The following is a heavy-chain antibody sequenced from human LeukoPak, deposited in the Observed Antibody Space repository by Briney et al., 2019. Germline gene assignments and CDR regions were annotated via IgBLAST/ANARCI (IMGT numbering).Heavy chain of an antibody. Sequence: SETLSLTCTVSGGSISSYYWSWIRQPAGKGLEWIGRIYTSGSTNYNPSLKSRVTMSVDTSKNQFSLKLSSVTAADTAVYYCARVYTIFGVAEGWFDPWGQGTLVTVSS. J-gene: IGHJ5*02. CDR2: IYTSGST. D-gene: IGHD3-3*01. CDR3: ARVYTIFGVAEGWFDP. V-gene: IGHV4-4*07. CDR1: GGSISSYY.